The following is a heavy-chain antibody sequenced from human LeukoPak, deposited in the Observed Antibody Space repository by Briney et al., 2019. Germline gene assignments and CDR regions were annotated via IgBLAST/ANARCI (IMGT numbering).Heavy chain of an antibody. CDR3: AKAPPYTKYFDY. D-gene: IGHD1-1*01. V-gene: IGHV3-23*01. CDR2: ISNSGDAT. J-gene: IGHJ4*02. CDR1: GFIFSNYA. Sequence: PGGSLRLSCAGSGFIFSNYAMSWARQAPGQGLEWVSTISNSGDATFYADAVKGRFTISRDNSKNTLYLQMYSLRAEDTAIYYCAKAPPYTKYFDYWGQGTLLTVSS.